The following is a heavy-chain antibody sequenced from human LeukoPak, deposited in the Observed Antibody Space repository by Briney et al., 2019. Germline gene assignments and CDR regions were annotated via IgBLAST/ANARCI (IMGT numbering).Heavy chain of an antibody. CDR2: ISYDGSNK. Sequence: GGSLRLSCAASGFTFSSYAMHWVRQAPGKGLEWVAVISYDGSNKYYADSVKGRFTISRDNAKNTLYLQMNSLRAEDTAVYYCARVKSITMVRGVITDAFFDYWGQGTLVTVSS. J-gene: IGHJ4*02. CDR1: GFTFSSYA. V-gene: IGHV3-30*14. CDR3: ARVKSITMVRGVITDAFFDY. D-gene: IGHD3-10*01.